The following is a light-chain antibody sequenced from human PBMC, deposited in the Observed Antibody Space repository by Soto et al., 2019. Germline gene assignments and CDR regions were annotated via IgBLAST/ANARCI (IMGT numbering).Light chain of an antibody. CDR3: SSYTSVSTHV. J-gene: IGLJ1*01. Sequence: QSVLTQPASESGSPGQSITISCTGTRSGVGGYDYVSWYQQHPGKAPKLMIYEVTNRPSGVSNRFSGSKSGNTASLTISGLQAEDEADYYCSSYTSVSTHVFGTGTKGTV. CDR1: RSGVGGYDY. CDR2: EVT. V-gene: IGLV2-14*01.